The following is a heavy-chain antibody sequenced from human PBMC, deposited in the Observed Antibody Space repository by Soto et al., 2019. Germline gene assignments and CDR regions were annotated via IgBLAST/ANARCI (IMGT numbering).Heavy chain of an antibody. V-gene: IGHV4-4*07. CDR1: GGSISSYY. CDR3: ARVVAVDLDDAFDI. Sequence: SETLSLTCTVSGGSISSYYWSWIRQPAGKGLEWIGRIYTSGRPPYNPSLKSRVTMSVDTSKNHFSLKLCSVTAADTAVYCCARVVAVDLDDAFDIWCQGTMGNVSS. D-gene: IGHD6-19*01. CDR2: IYTSGRP. J-gene: IGHJ3*02.